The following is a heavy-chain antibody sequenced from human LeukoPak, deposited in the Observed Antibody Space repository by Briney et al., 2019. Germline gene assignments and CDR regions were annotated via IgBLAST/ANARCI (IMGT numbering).Heavy chain of an antibody. CDR3: VVLPAY. D-gene: IGHD3-16*02. CDR2: IYTSGST. CDR1: GGPISSRDY. V-gene: IGHV4-4*07. Sequence: SETLSLTCTVSGGPISSRDYWNWIRQPAGKGLEWIGRIYTSGSTNYNPSLKSRVTVSVDTSKNQFFLKLSSVTAADTAVYYCVVLPAYWGQGTLVTVSS. J-gene: IGHJ4*02.